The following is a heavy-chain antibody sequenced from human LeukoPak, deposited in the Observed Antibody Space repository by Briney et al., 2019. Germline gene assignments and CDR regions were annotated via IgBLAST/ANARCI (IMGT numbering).Heavy chain of an antibody. J-gene: IGHJ4*02. D-gene: IGHD5-24*01. CDR2: IIPIFGTA. V-gene: IGHV1-69*13. CDR3: AGRDGYNYPYSY. CDR1: GGTFSSYA. Sequence: GASVKVSCKASGGTFSSYAISWVRQAPGQGLEWMGGIIPIFGTANYAQKFQGRVTITADESTSTAYMELSSLRSEDTAVYYCAGRDGYNYPYSYWGQGTLVTVSS.